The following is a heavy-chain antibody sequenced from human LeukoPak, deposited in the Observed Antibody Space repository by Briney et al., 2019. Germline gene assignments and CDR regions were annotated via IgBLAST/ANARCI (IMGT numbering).Heavy chain of an antibody. CDR3: ARDSSGYYYPDAFDI. CDR1: GFTFSSYW. D-gene: IGHD3-22*01. Sequence: PGGSLRVSCAASGFTFSSYWMSWVRQAPGKGLEWVANIKQDGSKKYYVDSVKGRFTISRDNAKNSLYLQMNSLRAEDTAVYYCARDSSGYYYPDAFDIWGQGTTVTVSS. J-gene: IGHJ3*02. V-gene: IGHV3-7*04. CDR2: IKQDGSKK.